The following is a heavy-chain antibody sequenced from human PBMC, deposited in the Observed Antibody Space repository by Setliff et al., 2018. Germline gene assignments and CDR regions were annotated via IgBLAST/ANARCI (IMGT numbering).Heavy chain of an antibody. D-gene: IGHD3-22*01. CDR1: GFTFSNYY. V-gene: IGHV3-11*01. Sequence: PGGSLRLSCAASGFTFSNYYMTWIRQAPGKGLEWISYIHDSGNPTYYADSMKGRLTISRDNSKNSVFLQMNSLRVEDTAVYYCARVHYETSTYSPTLFDHWGQGALVTVSS. CDR2: IHDSGNPT. J-gene: IGHJ4*02. CDR3: ARVHYETSTYSPTLFDH.